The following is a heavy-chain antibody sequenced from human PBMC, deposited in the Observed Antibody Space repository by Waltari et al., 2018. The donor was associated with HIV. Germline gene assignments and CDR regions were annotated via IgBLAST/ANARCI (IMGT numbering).Heavy chain of an antibody. CDR1: GLIFSNYA. CDR2: STGSGSRT. V-gene: IGHV3-23*01. J-gene: IGHJ4*02. Sequence: VELLESGGALVQPGGSLRLSCAASGLIFSNYAMSWVRQAPGKGVEWVSSSTGSGSRTHYTHSVEGRFTISRDNSNSILYLQMDDLRVEDTAVYFCAKIPPRGLIYSSGYLDQWGQGTLVSVSS. CDR3: AKIPPRGLIYSSGYLDQ. D-gene: IGHD2-15*01.